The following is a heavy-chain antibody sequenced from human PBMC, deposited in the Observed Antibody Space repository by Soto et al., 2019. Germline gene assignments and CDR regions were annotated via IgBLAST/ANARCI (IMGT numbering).Heavy chain of an antibody. V-gene: IGHV4-30-4*01. CDR3: ARDYVAAAGLAYFDY. CDR1: GGSISSYY. D-gene: IGHD6-13*01. CDR2: IYYSGST. Sequence: PSETLSLTCTVSGGSISSYYWSWIRQPPGKGLEWIGYIYYSGSTYYNPSLKSRVTISVDTSKNQFSLKLSSVTAADTAVYYCARDYVAAAGLAYFDYWGQGTLVTVSS. J-gene: IGHJ4*02.